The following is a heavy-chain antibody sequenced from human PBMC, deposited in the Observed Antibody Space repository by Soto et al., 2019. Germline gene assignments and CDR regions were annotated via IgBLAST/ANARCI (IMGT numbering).Heavy chain of an antibody. CDR1: GYTFTSYY. V-gene: IGHV1-46*01. Sequence: ASVKVSCKASGYTFTSYYTHWVRQAPGQGLEWMGIINPSGGSTSYAQKFQGRVTMTRDTSTSTVYMELSSLRSDDTAVYYCARDPSGFARIGYYGMDVSGHGTTLTVSS. CDR2: INPSGGST. CDR3: ARDPSGFARIGYYGMDV. D-gene: IGHD6-19*01. J-gene: IGHJ6*02.